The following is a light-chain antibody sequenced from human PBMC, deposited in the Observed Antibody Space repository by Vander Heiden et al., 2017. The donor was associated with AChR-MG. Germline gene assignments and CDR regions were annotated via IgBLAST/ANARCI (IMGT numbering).Light chain of an antibody. V-gene: IGLV1-40*01. CDR2: GNS. CDR1: STNIGAGYD. Sequence: QSVLTQPPSVSGAPGQRVTISLTVSSTNIGAGYDVHWYQQRPGTAPKLLIYGNSNRPSGVPDRFSGSKSGTSAALAITGLQAEDEADYYCQSYDSSLSGSVFGGGTKLTVL. CDR3: QSYDSSLSGSV. J-gene: IGLJ3*02.